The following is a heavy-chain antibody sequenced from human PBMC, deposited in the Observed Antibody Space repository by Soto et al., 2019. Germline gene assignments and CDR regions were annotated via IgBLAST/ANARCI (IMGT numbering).Heavy chain of an antibody. V-gene: IGHV2-5*01. CDR2: IYWNDDK. CDR1: GFSLSNNGVG. Sequence: SGPTLVNPTQTLTLTCTFSGFSLSNNGVGVGWIQQSPGKALEWLALIYWNDDKRYSPSLKSRLTITKDTSKNQVVLTMTNMDPVDTATYYCAHSKEDIVVVPAAMPEDYYYGMDVWGQGTTVTVSS. CDR3: AHSKEDIVVVPAAMPEDYYYGMDV. D-gene: IGHD2-2*01. J-gene: IGHJ6*02.